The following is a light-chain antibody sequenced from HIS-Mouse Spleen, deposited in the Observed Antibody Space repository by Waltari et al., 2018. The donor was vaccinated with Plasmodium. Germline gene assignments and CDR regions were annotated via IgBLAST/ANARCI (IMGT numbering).Light chain of an antibody. CDR2: WAS. Sequence: DIVMTQSPDSLAVSLGERATINCKSSQSVLYSSNNKNYLAWYQQNTGQPPKLLIYWASTRESVVPDRVSGSGSGTDFTLTISSLQAEDVAVYYCQQYYSTPYTFGQGTKLEIK. J-gene: IGKJ2*01. V-gene: IGKV4-1*01. CDR3: QQYYSTPYT. CDR1: QSVLYSSNNKNY.